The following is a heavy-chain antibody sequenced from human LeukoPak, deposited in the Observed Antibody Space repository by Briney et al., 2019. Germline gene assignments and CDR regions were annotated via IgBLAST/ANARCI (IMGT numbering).Heavy chain of an antibody. CDR1: GGSISSSSYY. CDR2: LYYSGST. V-gene: IGHV4-39*07. Sequence: PSETLSLTCTVSGGSISSSSYYWGWIRQPPGKGLEWIGTLYYSGSTYYNPSLKSRVTISVDTSKNQFSLKLSSVTAADTAVYYCARGKDYFDYWGQGTLVTVSS. CDR3: ARGKDYFDY. J-gene: IGHJ4*02.